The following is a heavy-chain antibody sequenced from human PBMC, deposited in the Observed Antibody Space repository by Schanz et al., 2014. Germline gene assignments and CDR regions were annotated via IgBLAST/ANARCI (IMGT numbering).Heavy chain of an antibody. Sequence: EVQLVESGGGLVQPGGSLRLSCAASGFIFSNSWMSWARQAPGKGLEWVSGIGGSGDSTYYADSVKGRFTISRDNAKNSLFLQMNSLSAEDTAVYYCAKVAPAATYLDSWGLGTLVTVSS. V-gene: IGHV3-23*04. CDR2: IGGSGDST. J-gene: IGHJ4*02. CDR3: AKVAPAATYLDS. CDR1: GFIFSNSW. D-gene: IGHD2-2*01.